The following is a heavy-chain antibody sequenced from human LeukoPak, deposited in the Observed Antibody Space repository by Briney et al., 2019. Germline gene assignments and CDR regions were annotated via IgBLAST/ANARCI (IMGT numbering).Heavy chain of an antibody. V-gene: IGHV1-18*01. CDR3: AVTYYYDSSGYHYGVGDAFDI. CDR1: GYTFTSYG. Sequence: ASVKVSCKASGYTFTSYGISWVRQAPGQGLEWMGWISAYNGNTNYAQKLQGRVTMTTDTSTSTAYMELRSLRSDDTAVYYCAVTYYYDSSGYHYGVGDAFDIWGQGTMVTVSS. CDR2: ISAYNGNT. D-gene: IGHD3-22*01. J-gene: IGHJ3*02.